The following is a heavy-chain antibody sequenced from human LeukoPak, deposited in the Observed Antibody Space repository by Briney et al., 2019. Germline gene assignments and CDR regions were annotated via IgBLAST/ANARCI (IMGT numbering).Heavy chain of an antibody. CDR2: INTDGSST. J-gene: IGHJ4*02. V-gene: IGHV3-74*01. Sequence: GGSLRLSCEASGFTFSSYWMHWVRQAPGKGLVWVSRINTDGSSTSYADSVKGRFTISRDNAKKTLYLKMNSLRAEDTAVYYCARDWDAATGDYWGQGTLVTVSS. CDR3: ARDWDAATGDY. D-gene: IGHD2-15*01. CDR1: GFTFSSYW.